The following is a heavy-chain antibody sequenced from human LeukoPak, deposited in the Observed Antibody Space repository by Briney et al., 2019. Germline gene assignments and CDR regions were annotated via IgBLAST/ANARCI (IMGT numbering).Heavy chain of an antibody. Sequence: GESLKISCKVSGDNFASYRIGWVRQMPGKGLEWMGSIYPGDSETKNSPSFQGQVTMSADKSISTAYLQWSSLKASDTAIYYCARLGLGSGSSCDYWGQGTLVIVSS. V-gene: IGHV5-51*01. CDR3: ARLGLGSGSSCDY. CDR2: IYPGDSET. J-gene: IGHJ4*02. D-gene: IGHD3-10*01. CDR1: GDNFASYR.